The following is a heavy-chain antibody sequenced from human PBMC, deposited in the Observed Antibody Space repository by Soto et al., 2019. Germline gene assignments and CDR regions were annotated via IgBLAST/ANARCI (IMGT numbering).Heavy chain of an antibody. V-gene: IGHV4-59*12. Sequence: SETLSLTCTVSGGSISSYYWSWIRQPPGKGLEWIGYIDYSGSTNYNPSLKSRVTISVDTSKNQFSLKLSSLRAEDTAVYYCARAPTLYCSGTDCYVYWGHGTLVTVSS. CDR1: GGSISSYY. CDR2: IDYSGST. J-gene: IGHJ4*01. D-gene: IGHD2-2*01. CDR3: ARAPTLYCSGTDCYVY.